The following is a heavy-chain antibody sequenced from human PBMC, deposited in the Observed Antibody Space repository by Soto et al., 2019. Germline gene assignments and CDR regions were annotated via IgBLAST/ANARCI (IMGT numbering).Heavy chain of an antibody. Sequence: SETLSLTCTVSGGSISSYYWSWIRQPPGKGLEWIGYIYYSGSTNYNPSLKSRVTISVDTSKNQFSLKLGSVTAADTAVYYCAGQWELPDSWFDPWGQGTLVTVSS. CDR2: IYYSGST. CDR3: AGQWELPDSWFDP. J-gene: IGHJ5*02. V-gene: IGHV4-59*01. CDR1: GGSISSYY. D-gene: IGHD1-26*01.